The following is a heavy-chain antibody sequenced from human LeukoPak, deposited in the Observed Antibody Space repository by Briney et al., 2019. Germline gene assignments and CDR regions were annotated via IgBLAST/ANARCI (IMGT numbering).Heavy chain of an antibody. D-gene: IGHD4/OR15-4a*01. CDR2: IYYSGST. V-gene: IGHV4-31*03. Sequence: SETLSLTCTVSGGSISSGGYYWSWIRQHPGKGLEWIGYIYYSGSTYYNPSLKSRVTISVDTSKNQFSLKLSSVTAADTAVYYFARMVLKATENWLDPWGQGTLVTVSS. CDR1: GGSISSGGYY. J-gene: IGHJ5*02. CDR3: ARMVLKATENWLDP.